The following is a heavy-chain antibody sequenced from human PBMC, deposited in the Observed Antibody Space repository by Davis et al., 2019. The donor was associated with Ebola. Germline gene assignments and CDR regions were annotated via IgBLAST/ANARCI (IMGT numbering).Heavy chain of an antibody. D-gene: IGHD3-3*01. V-gene: IGHV3-64D*06. CDR2: ISSNGGST. CDR3: VKDFSIFGVIISYYYYGMDV. Sequence: GGSLRLSCSASGFTFSSYAMHWVRQAPGKGLEYVSAISSNGGSTYYADSVKGRFTISRDNSKNTLYLQMSSLRAEDTAVYYCVKDFSIFGVIISYYYYGMDVWGQGTTVTVSS. CDR1: GFTFSSYA. J-gene: IGHJ6*02.